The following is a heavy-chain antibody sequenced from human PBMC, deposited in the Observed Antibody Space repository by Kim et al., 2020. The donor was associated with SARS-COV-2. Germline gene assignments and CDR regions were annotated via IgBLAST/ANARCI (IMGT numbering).Heavy chain of an antibody. CDR1: GFTFSSYG. V-gene: IGHV3-30*18. CDR3: AKGRSSWYGTYFDY. D-gene: IGHD6-13*01. CDR2: ISYDGSNK. J-gene: IGHJ4*02. Sequence: GGSLRLSCAASGFTFSSYGMHWVRQAPGKGLEWVAVISYDGSNKYYADSVKGRFTISRDNSKNTLYLQMNSLRAEDTAVYYCAKGRSSWYGTYFDYWGQGTLVTVSS.